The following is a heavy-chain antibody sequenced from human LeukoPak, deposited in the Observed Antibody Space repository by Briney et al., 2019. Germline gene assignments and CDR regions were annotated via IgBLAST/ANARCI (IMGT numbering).Heavy chain of an antibody. CDR3: ARGGPSPPETYYYDSSGSFIDY. CDR2: MNPNSGKT. J-gene: IGHJ4*02. CDR1: GYTFTSYD. D-gene: IGHD3-22*01. Sequence: ASVKVSCEASGYTFTSYDINWVRQSTGQGLEWMGWMNPNSGKTGYAQKFQGRVTMTRNTSISTAYMELSSLRSEDTAVYYCARGGPSPPETYYYDSSGSFIDYWGQGTLVTVSS. V-gene: IGHV1-8*01.